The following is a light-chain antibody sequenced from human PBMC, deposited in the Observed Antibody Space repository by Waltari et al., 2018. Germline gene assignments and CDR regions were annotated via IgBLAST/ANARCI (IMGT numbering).Light chain of an antibody. CDR3: SSYTNTRIYV. Sequence: QSALTQPASVSGSPGHSITISCPGTSRAVGGYNLSPWYQHHPGQAPKLMIYEVSERPLGVSNRFTGSKSGGTASLTISGLQADDEADYYCSSYTNTRIYVFGTGTKVTVL. CDR2: EVS. V-gene: IGLV2-14*02. J-gene: IGLJ1*01. CDR1: SRAVGGYNL.